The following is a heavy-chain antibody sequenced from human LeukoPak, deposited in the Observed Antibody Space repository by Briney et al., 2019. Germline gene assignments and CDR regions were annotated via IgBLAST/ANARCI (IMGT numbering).Heavy chain of an antibody. CDR3: ARERDYYDSGGYHYYYYGMDV. V-gene: IGHV4-59*01. Sequence: PSETLSLTCTVSGGSISSYYWSWIRQPPGKGLEWIGYIYYSGSTNYNPSLKSRVTISVDTSKNQFSLKLSSVTAADTAVYYCARERDYYDSGGYHYYYYGMDVWGQGTTVTVSS. CDR2: IYYSGST. J-gene: IGHJ6*02. D-gene: IGHD3-22*01. CDR1: GGSISSYY.